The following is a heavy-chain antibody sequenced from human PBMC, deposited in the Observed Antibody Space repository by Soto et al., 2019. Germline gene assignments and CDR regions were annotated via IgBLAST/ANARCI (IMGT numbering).Heavy chain of an antibody. Sequence: QVQLVESGGGVVQPGRSLRLSCAASGFSFNTYGMHWVRQAPGKGLEWVAVIWYDGSKKYYTESVQGRFSISRENSKNTLYLQMNSLIAEDTAVYYCAREAAGDYGAHFDYWGQGALVTVSS. CDR1: GFSFNTYG. CDR3: AREAAGDYGAHFDY. D-gene: IGHD4-17*01. CDR2: IWYDGSKK. V-gene: IGHV3-33*01. J-gene: IGHJ4*02.